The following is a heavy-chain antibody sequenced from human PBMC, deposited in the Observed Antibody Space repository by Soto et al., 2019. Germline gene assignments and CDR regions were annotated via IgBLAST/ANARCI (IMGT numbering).Heavy chain of an antibody. V-gene: IGHV1-18*01. J-gene: IGHJ6*03. CDR1: GYTFTTYG. Sequence: QVQLVQSGPEVKKPGASVKVSCKASGYTFTTYGISWVRQAPGQGLEWMGWISPYNGDTHYAERFQGRLTMTTDTSATSAYMVLRTLSSDDRAVYFCARALSMAQYYYYMDVWGKGTTVTVSS. CDR3: ARALSMAQYYYYMDV. CDR2: ISPYNGDT.